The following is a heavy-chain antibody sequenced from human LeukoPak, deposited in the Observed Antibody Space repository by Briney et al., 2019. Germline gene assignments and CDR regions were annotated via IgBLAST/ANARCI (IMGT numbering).Heavy chain of an antibody. J-gene: IGHJ3*02. CDR2: ISSSSSYI. CDR3: ARDPCSSTSCYTGAFDI. D-gene: IGHD2-2*02. V-gene: IGHV3-21*01. CDR1: GFTFSSYS. Sequence: GGSLRLSCAASGFTFSSYSINWVRQAPGKGLEWVSSISSSSSYIYYADSVKGRFTISGDNAKNSLYLQMNSLRAEDTAVYYCARDPCSSTSCYTGAFDIWGQGTMVTVSS.